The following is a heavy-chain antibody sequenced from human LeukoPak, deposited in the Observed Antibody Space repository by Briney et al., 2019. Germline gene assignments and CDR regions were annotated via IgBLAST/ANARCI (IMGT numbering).Heavy chain of an antibody. J-gene: IGHJ5*02. CDR3: ARLRRTMVRGVKVWFDP. D-gene: IGHD3-10*01. Sequence: SETLSLTCAVYGGSFSGYYWSWIRQPPGKGLEWIGEINHSGSTNYNPSLKSRVTISVDTSKNQFSLKLSSVTAADTAVYYCARLRRTMVRGVKVWFDPWGQGTLVTVSS. V-gene: IGHV4-34*01. CDR1: GGSFSGYY. CDR2: INHSGST.